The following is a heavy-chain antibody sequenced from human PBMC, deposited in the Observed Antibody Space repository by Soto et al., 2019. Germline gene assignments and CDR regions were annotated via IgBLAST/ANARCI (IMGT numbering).Heavy chain of an antibody. D-gene: IGHD3-10*01. CDR3: AKGYYDSWSSVRFDY. CDR2: ISGSGDST. CDR1: GFTFSTYA. J-gene: IGHJ4*02. Sequence: EVQLLESGGGLVQPGGSLRLSCAASGFTFSTYAMNWVRQAPGKGLEWVSTISGSGDSTYYADSVKGRFTISRDNSKNTLYLQMNSLRAEDTAVYTCAKGYYDSWSSVRFDYWGQGTLVTVSS. V-gene: IGHV3-23*01.